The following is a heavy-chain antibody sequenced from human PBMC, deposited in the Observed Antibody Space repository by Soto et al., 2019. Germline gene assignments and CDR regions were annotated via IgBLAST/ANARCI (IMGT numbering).Heavy chain of an antibody. J-gene: IGHJ4*02. CDR1: GFIFSAYT. CDR2: ISSSSSYI. D-gene: IGHD3-10*01. Sequence: PLGVLSLSCAASGFIFSAYTMTWVRQAPGKGLEWVASISSSSSYIYYADSVKGRFTISRDNAKNSLYLQMNSLRAEDTALYYCARDLGEVSALWGQGTLVTVSS. V-gene: IGHV3-21*01. CDR3: ARDLGEVSAL.